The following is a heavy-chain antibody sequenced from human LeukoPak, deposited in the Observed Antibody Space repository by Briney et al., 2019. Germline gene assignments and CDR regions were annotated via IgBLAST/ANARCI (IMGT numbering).Heavy chain of an antibody. CDR2: INPNSGGT. V-gene: IGHV1-2*02. D-gene: IGHD5-24*01. CDR3: AREGGGEEGYNPRGAFDI. J-gene: IGHJ3*02. Sequence: ASVKVSCKASGYTFTGYYMHWVRQAPGQGLEWMGWINPNSGGTNYAQKFQGRVTMTRDMSTSTVYMELSSLRSEDTAVYYCAREGGGEEGYNPRGAFDIWGQGTMVTVSS. CDR1: GYTFTGYY.